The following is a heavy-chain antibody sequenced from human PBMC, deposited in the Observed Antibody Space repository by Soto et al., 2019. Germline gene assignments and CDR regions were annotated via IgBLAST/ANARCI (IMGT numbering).Heavy chain of an antibody. D-gene: IGHD5-12*01. CDR1: GFTFSGYW. V-gene: IGHV3-7*03. J-gene: IGHJ4*02. CDR2: IKEDGSEK. CDR3: ARSGSENDF. Sequence: GGSLTLSCAASGFTFSGYWMSWVRQAPGKGPEWVANIKEDGSEKNYVDSVRGRFTISRDNAMNSLYLEMNSPRAEDTAVYYCARSGSENDFWGQGTLVTVSS.